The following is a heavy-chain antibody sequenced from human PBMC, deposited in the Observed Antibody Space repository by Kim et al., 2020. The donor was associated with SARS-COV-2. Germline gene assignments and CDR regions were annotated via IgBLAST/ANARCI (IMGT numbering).Heavy chain of an antibody. J-gene: IGHJ6*02. CDR1: GYTFTSYA. V-gene: IGHV7-4-1*02. CDR3: ARDQGVDTAIYYYYYGMDV. CDR2: INTNTGNP. D-gene: IGHD5-18*01. Sequence: ASVKVSCKASGYTFTSYAMNWVRQAPGQGLEWMGWINTNTGNPTYAQGFTGRFVFSLDTSVSTAYLQISSLKAEDTAVYYCARDQGVDTAIYYYYYGMDVWGQGTTVTVSS.